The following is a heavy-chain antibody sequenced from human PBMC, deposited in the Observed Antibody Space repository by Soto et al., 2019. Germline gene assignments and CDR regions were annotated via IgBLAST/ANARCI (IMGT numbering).Heavy chain of an antibody. CDR1: GFTFSSYA. Sequence: GGSLRLSCAASGFTFSSYAMSWVRQAPGKGLEWVSAISGSGGSTYYADSVKGRFTTSRDNSKNTLYLQMNSLRAEDTAVYYCAKGRDFWSGYFLNYFDYWGQGTLVTVSS. CDR3: AKGRDFWSGYFLNYFDY. CDR2: ISGSGGST. J-gene: IGHJ4*02. D-gene: IGHD3-3*01. V-gene: IGHV3-23*01.